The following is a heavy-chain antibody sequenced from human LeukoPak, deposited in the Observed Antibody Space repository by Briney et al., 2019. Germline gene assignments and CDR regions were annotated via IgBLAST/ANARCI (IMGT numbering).Heavy chain of an antibody. V-gene: IGHV4-31*03. CDR2: IYYSGST. CDR3: ASGDNDPLFDY. D-gene: IGHD1-1*01. Sequence: SQTLSLTCTVSGGSISSGGYYWSWIRQHPGKGLEWIGSIYYSGSTNYNPSLQGRVTISLDASRNQFSLKLSSVTAADTAVYYCASGDNDPLFDYWGQGTLVTVSS. CDR1: GGSISSGGYY. J-gene: IGHJ4*02.